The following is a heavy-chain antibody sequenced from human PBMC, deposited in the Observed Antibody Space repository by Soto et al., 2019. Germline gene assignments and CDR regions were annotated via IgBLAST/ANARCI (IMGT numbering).Heavy chain of an antibody. Sequence: GASVKVSCKASGYTFTDYYVHWARQAPGQGLEWMGWINPNSGVTNYAQKFQGWVTLTRDTSVSTAYMELNRLKSDDTAVFFCARGVSGWSPFDLWGQGTLVTVSS. J-gene: IGHJ4*02. CDR1: GYTFTDYY. D-gene: IGHD6-19*01. V-gene: IGHV1-2*04. CDR2: INPNSGVT. CDR3: ARGVSGWSPFDL.